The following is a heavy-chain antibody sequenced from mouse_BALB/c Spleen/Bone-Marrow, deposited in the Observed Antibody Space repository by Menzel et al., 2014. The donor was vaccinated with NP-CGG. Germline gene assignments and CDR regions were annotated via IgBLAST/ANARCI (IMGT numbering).Heavy chain of an antibody. V-gene: IGHV1-87*01. CDR1: GYTFTSYW. D-gene: IGHD3-3*01. CDR3: AIGDPFDY. CDR2: IYPGDGDT. J-gene: IGHJ2*01. Sequence: VQLQESGAELARPGASVKLSCKASGYTFTSYWMQWVKQRPGQGLEWIGAIYPGDGDTRYTQKFKGKATLTADKSSITAYMQLSSLASEDSAVYYCAIGDPFDYWGQGTTLTVSS.